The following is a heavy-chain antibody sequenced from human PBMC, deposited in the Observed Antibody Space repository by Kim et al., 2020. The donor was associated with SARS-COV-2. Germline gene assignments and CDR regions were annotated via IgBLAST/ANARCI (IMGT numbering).Heavy chain of an antibody. J-gene: IGHJ4*02. Sequence: GGSLRLSCAASGFTFDDYAMHWVRQAPGKGLEWVSGISWNSGSIGYADSVKGRFTISRDNAKNSLYLQMNSLRAEDTALYYCAKDMSRITIVGVGPFDYWGQGTLVTVSS. CDR3: AKDMSRITIVGVGPFDY. V-gene: IGHV3-9*01. CDR2: ISWNSGSI. D-gene: IGHD3-3*01. CDR1: GFTFDDYA.